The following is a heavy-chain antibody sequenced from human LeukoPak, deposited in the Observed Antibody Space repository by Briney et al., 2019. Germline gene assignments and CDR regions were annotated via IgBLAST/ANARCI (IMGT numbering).Heavy chain of an antibody. CDR2: IKNKRDGDGA. D-gene: IGHD2-21*01. Sequence: GGSLRLSCAASGFSLSDAWMNWVRQAPGRGLEWVARIKNKRDGDGADYGAPVKGRFTISRDDSKSIAYLQMNSLKTEDTAVYYCSCAIWSAADYWGQGTLVTVSS. CDR1: GFSLSDAW. J-gene: IGHJ4*02. CDR3: SCAIWSAADY. V-gene: IGHV3-15*07.